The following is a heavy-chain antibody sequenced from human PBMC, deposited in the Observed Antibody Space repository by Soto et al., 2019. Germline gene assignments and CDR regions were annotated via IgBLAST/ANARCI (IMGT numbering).Heavy chain of an antibody. D-gene: IGHD1-1*01. CDR3: ARGVDAGVDV. Sequence: ASGKVSCKASGYTFTSYDINWVRQATGQGLEWMGWMSPNSGATGYAQKFQGRVTMTRDTSISTAYMELSNLRSEDTAIYYCARGVDAGVDVWGQGTTVTVSS. CDR2: MSPNSGAT. CDR1: GYTFTSYD. J-gene: IGHJ6*02. V-gene: IGHV1-8*01.